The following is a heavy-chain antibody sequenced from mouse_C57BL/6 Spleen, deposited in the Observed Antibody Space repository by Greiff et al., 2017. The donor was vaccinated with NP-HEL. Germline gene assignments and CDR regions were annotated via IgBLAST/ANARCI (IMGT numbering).Heavy chain of an antibody. CDR3: ARDRYYYGSSYGYAMDY. V-gene: IGHV3-6*01. CDR1: GYSITSGYY. D-gene: IGHD1-1*01. J-gene: IGHJ4*01. Sequence: EVQLVESGPGLVKPSQSLSLTCSVTGYSITSGYYWNWIRQFPGNKLEWMGYISYDGSNNYNPSLKNRISITRDTSKNQFFLKLNSVTTEDTATYYCARDRYYYGSSYGYAMDYWGQGTSVTVSS. CDR2: ISYDGSN.